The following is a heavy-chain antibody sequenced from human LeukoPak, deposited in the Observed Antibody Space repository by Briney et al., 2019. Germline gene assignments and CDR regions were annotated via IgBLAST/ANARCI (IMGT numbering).Heavy chain of an antibody. CDR1: GFTFSSYA. CDR3: ARGWNYAFRFDY. CDR2: IKQDGSEK. Sequence: QPGGSLRLSCAASGFTFSSYAMSWVRQAPGKGLEWVAHIKQDGSEKYYVDSGKGRFTISRDNAKNLVSLQINSLRAEDTAVYYCARGWNYAFRFDYWGQGTLVTVSS. V-gene: IGHV3-7*01. J-gene: IGHJ4*02. D-gene: IGHD1-7*01.